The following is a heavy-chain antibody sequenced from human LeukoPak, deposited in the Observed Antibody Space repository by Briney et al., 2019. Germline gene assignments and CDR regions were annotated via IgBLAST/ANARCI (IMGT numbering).Heavy chain of an antibody. V-gene: IGHV3-23*01. D-gene: IGHD2-21*01. CDR1: GFPLSSYA. Sequence: HPGGSLRLSCAAFGFPLSSYAMSWVRQAPGKGLEWVSATSSSDAGTYHADSVRGRFTISRDNSKNTLYLQMNSLRVEDAAVYYCARAPVTSCRGAYCYPFDYWGQGTLVTVSS. J-gene: IGHJ4*02. CDR3: ARAPVTSCRGAYCYPFDY. CDR2: TSSSDAGT.